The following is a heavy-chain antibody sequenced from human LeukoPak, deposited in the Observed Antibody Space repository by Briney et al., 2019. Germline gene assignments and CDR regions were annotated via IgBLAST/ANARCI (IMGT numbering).Heavy chain of an antibody. CDR1: GGSFRGYY. D-gene: IGHD6-19*01. CDR2: INHSGST. J-gene: IGHJ4*02. CDR3: ARLSSGWPYYFDY. Sequence: SETLSLTCAVYGGSFRGYYWSWIRRPPGKGLEWIGEINHSGSTNYNPSLKSRVTISVDTSKNQFSLKLSSVTAADTAVYYCARLSSGWPYYFDYWGQGTLVTVSS. V-gene: IGHV4-34*01.